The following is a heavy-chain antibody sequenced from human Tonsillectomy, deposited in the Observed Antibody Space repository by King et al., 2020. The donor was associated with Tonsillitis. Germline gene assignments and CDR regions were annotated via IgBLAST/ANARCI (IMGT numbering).Heavy chain of an antibody. Sequence: VQLVESGGGLVQPGGSLRISCAASGLTFRRDAMSWVRQAPGKGLAWVSSIGDSGGSTYYADSVKGRLTISRDNSKKTLYLQMNSLRAEDTAVYYCAIPGAGFYFDYWGQGTLVTVSS. D-gene: IGHD3-10*01. V-gene: IGHV3-23*04. CDR2: IGDSGGST. CDR3: AIPGAGFYFDY. J-gene: IGHJ4*02. CDR1: GLTFRRDA.